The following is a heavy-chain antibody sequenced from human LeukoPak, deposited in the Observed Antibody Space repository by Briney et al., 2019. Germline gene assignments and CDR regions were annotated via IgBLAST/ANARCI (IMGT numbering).Heavy chain of an antibody. J-gene: IGHJ6*03. CDR2: VSNSSSTI. V-gene: IGHV3-48*01. CDR1: GFTFSIYS. CDR3: ARGVRRFLEWVSMDV. D-gene: IGHD3-3*01. Sequence: QPGGSLRLSCAASGFTFSIYSMNWVRQAPWKGLEWVSYVSNSSSTIYYADSVKGRFTISRDNAKNSLYLQMNSLRAEDTAVYYCARGVRRFLEWVSMDVWGKGTTVTVSS.